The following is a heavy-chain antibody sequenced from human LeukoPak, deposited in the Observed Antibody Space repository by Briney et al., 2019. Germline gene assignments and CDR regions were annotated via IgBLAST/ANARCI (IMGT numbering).Heavy chain of an antibody. Sequence: PGRSLRLSCAPSGFTFSSYAMSWVRQAPGEGLEWVSAISGSGGSTYYADSVKGRFTISRDNSKNTLYLQMNSLRAEDTAVYCCAKAMVRGVIRGRYFDYWGQGTLVTVSS. D-gene: IGHD3-10*01. J-gene: IGHJ4*02. CDR1: GFTFSSYA. CDR3: AKAMVRGVIRGRYFDY. CDR2: ISGSGGST. V-gene: IGHV3-23*01.